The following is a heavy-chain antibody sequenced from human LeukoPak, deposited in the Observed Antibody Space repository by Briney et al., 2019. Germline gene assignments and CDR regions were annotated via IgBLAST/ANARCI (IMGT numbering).Heavy chain of an antibody. CDR1: GYTLTELS. CDR2: FDPEDGET. CDR3: ARVGHCSGGSCYSGPFDY. D-gene: IGHD2-15*01. V-gene: IGHV1-24*01. J-gene: IGHJ4*02. Sequence: ASVEVSCKVSGYTLTELSMHWVRQAPGKGLEWMGGFDPEDGETIYAQKFQGRVTMTEDTSTDTAYMELSSLRSEDTAVYYCARVGHCSGGSCYSGPFDYWGQGTLVTVSS.